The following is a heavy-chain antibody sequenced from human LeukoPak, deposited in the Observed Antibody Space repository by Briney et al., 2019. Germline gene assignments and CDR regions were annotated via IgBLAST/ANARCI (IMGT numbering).Heavy chain of an antibody. Sequence: PGRSLRLSCAASGFTFDDYAMHWVRQAPGKGLEWVSGISWNSGSIGYADSVKGRFTISRDNAKNSLYLQMNSLRAEDMALYYCAKATRRGWLVEGGYSDYWGQGTLVTVSS. V-gene: IGHV3-9*03. CDR3: AKATRRGWLVEGGYSDY. CDR2: ISWNSGSI. D-gene: IGHD3-22*01. J-gene: IGHJ4*02. CDR1: GFTFDDYA.